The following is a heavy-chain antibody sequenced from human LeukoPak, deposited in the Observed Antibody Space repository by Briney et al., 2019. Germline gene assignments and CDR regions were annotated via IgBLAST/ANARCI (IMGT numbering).Heavy chain of an antibody. CDR1: GGFFSGYY. CDR3: ERALRSRYYDFWSGYYTGDYYYYYYMDV. D-gene: IGHD3-3*01. J-gene: IGHJ6*03. CDR2: INHSGST. V-gene: IGHV4-34*01. Sequence: SDTLSLTCAVWGGFFSGYYWSGLRQPPGKGVEGGGEINHSGSTNYGPSLKSRVTISVDTSKNQFSLKLSSVTAADTAVYYCERALRSRYYDFWSGYYTGDYYYYYYMDVWGKGTTVTVSS.